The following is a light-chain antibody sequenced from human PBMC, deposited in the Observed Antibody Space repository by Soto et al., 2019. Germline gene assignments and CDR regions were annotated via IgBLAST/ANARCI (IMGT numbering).Light chain of an antibody. CDR2: GAS. J-gene: IGKJ1*01. CDR1: QSVSSSY. V-gene: IGKV3-20*01. Sequence: EIVLTQSPDTLSLSPGERSTLSCMGSQSVSSSYLAWYQQKPGQAPRLLIYGASSRAIGIPDRFSGSGSGTDFTLTISRLEPEDFAVYYCQQYGSSPATFGQVTKVDIK. CDR3: QQYGSSPAT.